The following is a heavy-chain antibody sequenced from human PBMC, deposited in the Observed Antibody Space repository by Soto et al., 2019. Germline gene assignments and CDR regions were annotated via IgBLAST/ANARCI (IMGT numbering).Heavy chain of an antibody. CDR2: LYYNTNT. D-gene: IGHD2-2*01. V-gene: IGHV4-61*01. J-gene: IGHJ6*02. CDR1: VGSVTSGSYY. CDR3: ARTYCTTTSCQAHGMDV. Sequence: QVQLQESGPGLVKPSETLSLTCTVSVGSVTSGSYYWTWIRQPPGKGLEWIGYLYYNTNTNYNPSLKSRVTITVDTSKNQFSLKLSSVTAADTAVYYCARTYCTTTSCQAHGMDVWGQGTTVTVSS.